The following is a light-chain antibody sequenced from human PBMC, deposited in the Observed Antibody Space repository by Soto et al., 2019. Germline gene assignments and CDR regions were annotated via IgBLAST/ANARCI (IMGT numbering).Light chain of an antibody. Sequence: EIVLTQSPSALSFSPVERCTLSCRASQSVGNNLAWYQQKPGQAPGLLIYEASTRATGIPARFSGSGSGTDFTLTISSLEPEDFAVYYCQQHANWPLTFGGGTKVDIK. CDR1: QSVGNN. J-gene: IGKJ4*01. CDR2: EAS. V-gene: IGKV3-11*01. CDR3: QQHANWPLT.